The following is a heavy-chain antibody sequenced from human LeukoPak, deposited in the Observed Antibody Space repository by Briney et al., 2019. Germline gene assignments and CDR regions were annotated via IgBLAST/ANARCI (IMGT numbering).Heavy chain of an antibody. CDR3: ARGRAAAGTFTWFDP. Sequence: PSETLSLTCNVFGDSMNNYYWSWIRQPPGKGLEWIGNINDSGSTNSNPSLKSRVTISVDTSKNQFSLKLSSVTAADTAVYYCARGRAAAGTFTWFDPWGQGTLVTVSS. V-gene: IGHV4-59*01. J-gene: IGHJ5*02. CDR1: GDSMNNYY. CDR2: INDSGST. D-gene: IGHD6-13*01.